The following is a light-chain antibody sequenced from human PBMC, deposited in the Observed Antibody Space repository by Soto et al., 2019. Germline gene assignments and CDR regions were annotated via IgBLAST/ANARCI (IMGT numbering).Light chain of an antibody. Sequence: QSVLTQPASVSGSPGQSITISCTGTTSDVGDYNYVSWYQQHPGKAPKLMIHEVSDRPSGVSNRFSGSKSGNTASLTISGLQAEDEADYYCSSFTAYNTVVFGGGTKVTVL. CDR3: SSFTAYNTVV. CDR2: EVS. J-gene: IGLJ2*01. CDR1: TSDVGDYNY. V-gene: IGLV2-14*03.